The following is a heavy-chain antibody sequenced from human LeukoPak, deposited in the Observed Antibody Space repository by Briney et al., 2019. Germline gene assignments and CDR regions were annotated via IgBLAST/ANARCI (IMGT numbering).Heavy chain of an antibody. V-gene: IGHV3-30*18. CDR2: VSYDGSKK. Sequence: WGSLRLSCSASGFTFSSYDMLWVRQAPGKGLEWVAVVSYDGSKKYYADSVKGRFTISRDNSKNTLYLQMNSLRAEDTAVYYCAKWESSIWGQGTLVTVSS. CDR1: GFTFSSYD. CDR3: AKWESSI. D-gene: IGHD1-26*01. J-gene: IGHJ4*02.